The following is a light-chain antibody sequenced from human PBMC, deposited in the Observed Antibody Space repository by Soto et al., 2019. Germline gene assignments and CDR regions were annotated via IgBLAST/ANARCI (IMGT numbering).Light chain of an antibody. J-gene: IGKJ4*01. CDR1: QDISSY. Sequence: IQLTQSPSSLSASVGDRVTITCRASQDISSYLAWYQQKPGKAPKLLIYKASTLKSGVPSRFSGSGSGTEFTLTISSLQPDDFATYYCHRHETYPLAFGGGTKVDI. V-gene: IGKV1-9*01. CDR2: KAS. CDR3: HRHETYPLA.